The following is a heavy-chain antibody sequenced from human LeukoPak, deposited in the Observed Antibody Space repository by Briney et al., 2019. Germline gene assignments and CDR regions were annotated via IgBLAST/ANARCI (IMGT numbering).Heavy chain of an antibody. CDR2: VYSNGGT. J-gene: IGHJ6*03. CDR3: ARDGYRVTGYYYYMDV. D-gene: IGHD5-12*01. V-gene: IGHV4-61*02. CDR1: GGSINSGSYY. Sequence: SENLSLTCTVSGGSINSGSYYWSWIRQPAGKGLEWIGRVYSNGGTNYNPSLESRVTISVDTSKNQQFSLKLSSVTAADTAVYYCARDGYRVTGYYYYMDVWGKGTTVTISS.